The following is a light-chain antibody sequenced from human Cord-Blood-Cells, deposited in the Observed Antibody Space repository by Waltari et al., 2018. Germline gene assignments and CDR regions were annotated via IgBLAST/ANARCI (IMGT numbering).Light chain of an antibody. CDR3: CSYAGSYV. CDR2: DVS. J-gene: IGLJ1*01. CDR1: SSDGGGYNY. Sequence: QSALTQPRSVSGSPGQSVTISCPGTSSDGGGYNYVPWYQQHPGKAPKLMIYDVSKRPSGVPDRFSGSKSGNTASLTISGLQAEDEADYYCCSYAGSYVFGTGTKVTVL. V-gene: IGLV2-11*01.